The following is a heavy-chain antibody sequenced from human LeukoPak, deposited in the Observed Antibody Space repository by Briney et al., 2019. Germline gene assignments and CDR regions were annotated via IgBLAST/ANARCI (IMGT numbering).Heavy chain of an antibody. CDR3: AKDIYYDIGILDY. V-gene: IGHV3-7*05. CDR2: ISGDGSER. J-gene: IGHJ4*02. Sequence: PGGSLGLSCAASGFIFSTYWMNWVRQAPGKGLEWVAGISGDGSERDYVDSVRGRFTISRDNAKNSLYLQMNSLRTEDTALYYCAKDIYYDIGILDYWGQGTLVTVSS. D-gene: IGHD3-22*01. CDR1: GFIFSTYW.